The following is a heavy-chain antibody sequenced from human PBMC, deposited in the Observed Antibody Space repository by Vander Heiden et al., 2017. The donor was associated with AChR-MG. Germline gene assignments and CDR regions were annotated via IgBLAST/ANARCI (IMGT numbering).Heavy chain of an antibody. Sequence: VQLVESGGGLVKPGASLSLSCAASGFTFSSYSMNWVRQAPGKGLEWVSSISSSSSYIYYADSVKGRFTISRDNAKNSLYLQMNSLRAEDTAVYYCARGGQPTYYYYMDVWGKGTTVTVSS. CDR1: GFTFSSYS. J-gene: IGHJ6*03. CDR3: ARGGQPTYYYYMDV. CDR2: ISSSSSYI. V-gene: IGHV3-21*01. D-gene: IGHD6-13*01.